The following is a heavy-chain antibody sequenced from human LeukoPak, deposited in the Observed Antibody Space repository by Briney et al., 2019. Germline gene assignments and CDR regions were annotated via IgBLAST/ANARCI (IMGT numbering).Heavy chain of an antibody. Sequence: PSETLSLTCTVSGGSISSYYWSWIRQPPGKGLEWIGYIYYSGSTNYNPSLKSRVTISVDTSKNQFSLKLSSVTAADTAVYYCARSPHYYGSGSLDYWRQGTLVTVSS. J-gene: IGHJ4*02. D-gene: IGHD3-10*01. CDR2: IYYSGST. CDR1: GGSISSYY. V-gene: IGHV4-59*01. CDR3: ARSPHYYGSGSLDY.